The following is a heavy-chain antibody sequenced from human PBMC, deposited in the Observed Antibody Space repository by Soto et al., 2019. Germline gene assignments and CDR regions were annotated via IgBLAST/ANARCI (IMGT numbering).Heavy chain of an antibody. V-gene: IGHV3-23*01. CDR1: GFTFSSYA. J-gene: IGHJ4*02. Sequence: EVQLLEAGGGLVQPGGSLRLSCAASGFTFSSYAMSWVRQAPGKGLEWVSAISGSGGSTYYADSVKGRFTISRDNSKNTLYLQMNSLGAEDTAVYYCAKEIYDSSGHHQFDYWGQGTLVTVSS. CDR3: AKEIYDSSGHHQFDY. D-gene: IGHD3-22*01. CDR2: ISGSGGST.